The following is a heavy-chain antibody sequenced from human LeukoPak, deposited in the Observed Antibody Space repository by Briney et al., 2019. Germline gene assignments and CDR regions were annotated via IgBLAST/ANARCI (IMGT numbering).Heavy chain of an antibody. V-gene: IGHV1-69*06. CDR1: GGTFSSYA. D-gene: IGHD3-3*01. Sequence: ASVKVSCKASGGTFSSYAISWVRQAPGQGLEWMGRIIPIFGTANYAQKFQGRVTITADKSTSTAYMELSSLRSEDTAVYYCARVTPDTIFGVVIDWGQGTLVTVSS. CDR2: IIPIFGTA. CDR3: ARVTPDTIFGVVID. J-gene: IGHJ4*02.